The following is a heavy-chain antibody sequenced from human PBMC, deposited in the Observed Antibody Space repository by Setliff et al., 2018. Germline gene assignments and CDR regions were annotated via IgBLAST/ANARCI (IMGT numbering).Heavy chain of an antibody. D-gene: IGHD6-19*01. CDR1: EFTFSRYG. Sequence: GGSLRLSCAASEFTFSRYGMHWVRQAPGKGLEWVALISYDGTNKYYADSVKGRFTISRDNSKNTLYLQMNSLRVEDTAVYFCAKDWGAVAAMGSYYFDSWGQGTLVTVSS. CDR2: ISYDGTNK. J-gene: IGHJ4*02. V-gene: IGHV3-30*18. CDR3: AKDWGAVAAMGSYYFDS.